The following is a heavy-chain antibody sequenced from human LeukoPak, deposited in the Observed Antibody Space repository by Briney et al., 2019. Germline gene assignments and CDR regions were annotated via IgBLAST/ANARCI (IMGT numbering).Heavy chain of an antibody. CDR3: ARDSKWEASPYYYYGMDV. CDR1: GFTVSSNY. Sequence: GGSLRLSCAASGFTVSSNYMSWVRQAPGKGLEWVSVIYSGGSTYYADSVKGRFTISRDNSKNTLYLQMNSLRAEDTAVYYCARDSKWEASPYYYYGMDVWGQGTTVTVSS. CDR2: IYSGGST. J-gene: IGHJ6*02. V-gene: IGHV3-53*01. D-gene: IGHD1-26*01.